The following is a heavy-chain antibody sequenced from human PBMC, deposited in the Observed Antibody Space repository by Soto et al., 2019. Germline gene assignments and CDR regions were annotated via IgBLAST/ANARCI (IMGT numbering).Heavy chain of an antibody. V-gene: IGHV5-51*01. D-gene: IGHD4-17*01. CDR2: IYPGDSDT. CDR1: GYSFTSYW. Sequence: GESLKISCKGSGYSFTSYWIGWVRQMPGKGLEWMGIIYPGDSDTRYSPSFQGQVTISADKSTSTAYMELSSLRPEDTAVYYCAADSQQVGYGTLYNYFYGMDVWGQGTTVTVSS. J-gene: IGHJ6*02. CDR3: AADSQQVGYGTLYNYFYGMDV.